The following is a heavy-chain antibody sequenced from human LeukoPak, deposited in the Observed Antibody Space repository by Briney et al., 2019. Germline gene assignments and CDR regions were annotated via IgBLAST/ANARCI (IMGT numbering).Heavy chain of an antibody. Sequence: SVKVSCKASGGTFSSYAISWVRQAPGQGLEWMGGIIPIFGTANYAQKFQGRVTITADESTSTAYMELSSLRSEDTAVYYCATRIIARPEFDYWGQGTLVTVSS. J-gene: IGHJ4*02. D-gene: IGHD3-16*02. V-gene: IGHV1-69*01. CDR1: GGTFSSYA. CDR2: IIPIFGTA. CDR3: ATRIIARPEFDY.